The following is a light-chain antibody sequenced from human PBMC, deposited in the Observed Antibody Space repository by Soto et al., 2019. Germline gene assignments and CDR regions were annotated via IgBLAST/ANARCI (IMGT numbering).Light chain of an antibody. J-gene: IGKJ1*01. CDR3: QQYKSWPRT. Sequence: VLTQSPATLSVSQGESATLXXRASQNIKTNLAWYQHKPGQAPRLXIYGAFTGATGVPARFSGSGSGTEFTLTISSLQSEDFATYYCQQYKSWPRTFGQGTKVDIK. V-gene: IGKV3-15*01. CDR2: GAF. CDR1: QNIKTN.